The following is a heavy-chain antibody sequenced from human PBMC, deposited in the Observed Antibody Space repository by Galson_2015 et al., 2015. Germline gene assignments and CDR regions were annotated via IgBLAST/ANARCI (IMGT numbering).Heavy chain of an antibody. J-gene: IGHJ2*01. CDR2: VKQDGSEK. Sequence: SLRLSCAAPGFTFSNYWMAWVRQAPGKGLEWVANVKQDGSEKHYVDSVKGRFVISSDNAKNSVYLQLNNLRAEDTAVYYCTRGAPQYGYFDLWCRGTLVAVSS. CDR3: TRGAPQYGYFDL. CDR1: GFTFSNYW. V-gene: IGHV3-7*03.